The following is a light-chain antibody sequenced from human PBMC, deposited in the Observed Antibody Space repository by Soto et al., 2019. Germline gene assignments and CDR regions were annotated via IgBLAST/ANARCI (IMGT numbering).Light chain of an antibody. CDR1: QSISSW. Sequence: DIQMTQSPSTLSASVGARVTITCRASQSISSWLAWYQQKPGKAPKLLIYDASSLESGVPSRFSGSGSGTEFTLTISSLQPDDFATYYCQQYNSYSGTFGQGTRLEIK. V-gene: IGKV1-5*01. CDR3: QQYNSYSGT. CDR2: DAS. J-gene: IGKJ5*01.